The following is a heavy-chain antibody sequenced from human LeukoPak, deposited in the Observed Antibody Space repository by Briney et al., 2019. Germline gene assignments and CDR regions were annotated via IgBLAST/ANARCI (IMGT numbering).Heavy chain of an antibody. D-gene: IGHD3-22*01. Sequence: GGSLRLSCAASGFTFSSYAMRWVRQAPGRWLEWVAVISFDGSNTYYADSVKGRFTITRANSKSTLYLQMNSLRAEETAACYCARDFHDSSSYQLWGQGTLLTVSS. CDR1: GFTFSSYA. CDR2: ISFDGSNT. J-gene: IGHJ1*01. V-gene: IGHV3-30*01. CDR3: ARDFHDSSSYQL.